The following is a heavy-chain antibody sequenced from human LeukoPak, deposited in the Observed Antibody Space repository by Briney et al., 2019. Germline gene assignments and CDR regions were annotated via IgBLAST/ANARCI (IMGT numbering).Heavy chain of an antibody. J-gene: IGHJ6*03. CDR1: GGSISSSSYY. V-gene: IGHV4-39*07. CDR3: ARSAGRGYMDV. CDR2: IYYSGST. D-gene: IGHD3-10*01. Sequence: SETLSLTCTVSGGSISSSSYYWGWIRQPPGKGLEWIGSIYYSGSTYYNPSLKSRVTISVDTSKNQFSLKLSSVTAADTAVYYCARSAGRGYMDVWGKGTTVTVSS.